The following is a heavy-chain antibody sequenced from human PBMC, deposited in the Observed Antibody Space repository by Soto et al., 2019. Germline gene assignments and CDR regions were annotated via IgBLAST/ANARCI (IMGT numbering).Heavy chain of an antibody. CDR2: ISSSSSYI. Sequence: EVQLVESGGGLVKPGGSLRLSCAASGFTFSSYSMNWVRQAPGKGLEWVSSISSSSSYIYYADSVKGRFTISRDNAKNSLYLQMNSLRAEDTAVYYCARELLYSVDRYYYDSSGYSGAFDIWGQGTMVTVSS. J-gene: IGHJ3*02. V-gene: IGHV3-21*01. CDR1: GFTFSSYS. CDR3: ARELLYSVDRYYYDSSGYSGAFDI. D-gene: IGHD3-22*01.